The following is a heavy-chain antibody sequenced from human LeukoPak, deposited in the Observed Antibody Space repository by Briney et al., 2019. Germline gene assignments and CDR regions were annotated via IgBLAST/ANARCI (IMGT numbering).Heavy chain of an antibody. CDR1: GYTFTVYY. D-gene: IGHD3-3*01. CDR2: INPNSGGT. Sequence: ASVKVSCKASGYTFTVYYMHWVRQAPGQGLEWMGWINPNSGGTNYAQKFQGWVTMTRDTSISTAYMELSRLRSDDTAVYYCARGYKYYDFWSGYYSTLVPQYYSYGMDVWGQGTTVTVSS. CDR3: ARGYKYYDFWSGYYSTLVPQYYSYGMDV. J-gene: IGHJ6*02. V-gene: IGHV1-2*04.